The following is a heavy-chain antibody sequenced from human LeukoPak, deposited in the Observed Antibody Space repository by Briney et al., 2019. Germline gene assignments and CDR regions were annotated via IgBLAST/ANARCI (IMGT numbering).Heavy chain of an antibody. Sequence: PGGSLRLSCAASGFTFINYAVSWGRQAPGKGLEWVSAISGSGGSTYYADSVKGRFTISRDNSKNTLYLQMNSLRAEDTAVYYCAKEVDTAMVGLFDYWGQGTLVTVSS. J-gene: IGHJ4*02. D-gene: IGHD5-18*01. CDR2: ISGSGGST. CDR1: GFTFINYA. CDR3: AKEVDTAMVGLFDY. V-gene: IGHV3-23*01.